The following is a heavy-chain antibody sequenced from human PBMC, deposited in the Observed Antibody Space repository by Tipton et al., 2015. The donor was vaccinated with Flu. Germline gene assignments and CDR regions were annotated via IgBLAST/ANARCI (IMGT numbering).Heavy chain of an antibody. Sequence: SLRLSCAASGFTFSSYWLYWVRQAPGKGLVWVSRINNDGSTTTYADSVKGRFIISRDNTKNTLYLQMNSLKAEDTAVYYCAGGGGNHAFDIWGQGTRVTVSS. CDR2: INNDGSTT. CDR1: GFTFSSYW. V-gene: IGHV3-74*01. D-gene: IGHD5-12*01. J-gene: IGHJ3*02. CDR3: AGGGGNHAFDI.